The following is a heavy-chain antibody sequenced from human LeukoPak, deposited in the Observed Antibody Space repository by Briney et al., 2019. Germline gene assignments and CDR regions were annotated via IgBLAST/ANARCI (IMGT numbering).Heavy chain of an antibody. J-gene: IGHJ5*02. CDR2: IIPILGIA. D-gene: IGHD4-17*01. CDR1: GGTFSSYT. CDR3: ARDEVDGDYRWFDP. V-gene: IGHV1-69*04. Sequence: ASVKVSCKASGGTFSSYTISWVRQAPGQGLEWMGRIIPILGIANYAQKFQGRVTITADKSTSTAYVELSSLRSEDTAVYYCARDEVDGDYRWFDPWGQGTLVTVSS.